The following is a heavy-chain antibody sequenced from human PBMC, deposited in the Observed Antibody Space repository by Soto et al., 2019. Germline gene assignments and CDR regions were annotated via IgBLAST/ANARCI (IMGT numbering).Heavy chain of an antibody. J-gene: IGHJ4*02. CDR2: ISPNNGST. CDR1: GYTFTSYG. V-gene: IGHV1-2*04. CDR3: ARSADVDTAMDLDY. D-gene: IGHD5-18*01. Sequence: ASVKVSCKASGYTFTSYGISWVRQAPGQGLEWMGWISPNNGSTNYAQKFQGWVTMTRDTSISTAYMELSRLRSDDTAVYYCARSADVDTAMDLDYWGQGTLVTVSS.